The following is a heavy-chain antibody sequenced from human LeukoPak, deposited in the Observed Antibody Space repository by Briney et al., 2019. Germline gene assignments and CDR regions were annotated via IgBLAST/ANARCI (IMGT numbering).Heavy chain of an antibody. Sequence: PGGSLRLSCAASGFTFSGSAMHWVRQASGQGLEWVGRIRSKANSYATAYAASVKGRFTISRDDSKNTAYLQMNSLKTEDTAVYYCTRLNGDYGGFGPWGKGTTVTISS. V-gene: IGHV3-73*01. CDR1: GFTFSGSA. CDR3: TRLNGDYGGFGP. CDR2: IRSKANSYAT. J-gene: IGHJ6*04. D-gene: IGHD4-17*01.